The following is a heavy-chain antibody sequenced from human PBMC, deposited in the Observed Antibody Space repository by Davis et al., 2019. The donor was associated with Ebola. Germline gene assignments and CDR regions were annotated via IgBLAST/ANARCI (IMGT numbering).Heavy chain of an antibody. CDR2: INARASST. CDR3: AGDGVAAGSDY. Sequence: PGGSLRLSCAASGFTFSDYAMSWVRQAPGKGLDWVSTINARASSTYYADSVKGRFTVSRDNSKNTLYLQMSSLRVEDTAMYYCAGDGVAAGSDYWGQGTMVTVSS. CDR1: GFTFSDYA. J-gene: IGHJ4*02. D-gene: IGHD6-13*01. V-gene: IGHV3-23*01.